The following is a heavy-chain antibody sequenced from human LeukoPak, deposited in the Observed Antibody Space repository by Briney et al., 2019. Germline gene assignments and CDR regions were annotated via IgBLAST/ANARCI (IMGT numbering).Heavy chain of an antibody. CDR2: INPNSGGT. CDR3: ARESIVGATTLDY. V-gene: IGHV1-2*02. D-gene: IGHD1-26*01. CDR1: GYTFTGNY. Sequence: ASVKVSCKASGYTFTGNYMHWVRQAPGQGLEWMGWINPNSGGTNYAQKFQGRVTMTRDTSISTAYMELSRLRSDDTAVYYCARESIVGATTLDYLGQGTLVTVSS. J-gene: IGHJ4*02.